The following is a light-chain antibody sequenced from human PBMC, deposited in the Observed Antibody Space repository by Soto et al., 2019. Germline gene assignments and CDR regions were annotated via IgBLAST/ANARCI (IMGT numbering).Light chain of an antibody. CDR1: SSNIGAGYD. CDR2: GNS. V-gene: IGLV1-40*01. Sequence: QSALTQPPSVSGAPGQRVTISCTGSSSNIGAGYDVHWYQQLPGTAPKLLIYGNSNRPSGVPDRFSGSKSGTSASLAITGLQAEDEADYYCQSYDSSLSGSEVFGNGTKVTVL. CDR3: QSYDSSLSGSEV. J-gene: IGLJ1*01.